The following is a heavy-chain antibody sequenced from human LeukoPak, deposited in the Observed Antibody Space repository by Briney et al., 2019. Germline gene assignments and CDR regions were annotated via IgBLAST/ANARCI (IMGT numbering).Heavy chain of an antibody. D-gene: IGHD3-22*01. J-gene: IGHJ3*02. CDR3: ASPLNFDTSGYFAFDI. CDR1: GGSISSEGY. CDR2: IYTRGST. V-gene: IGHV4-4*09. Sequence: SETLSLTCTVSGGSISSEGYWSWIRQPPGKGLEWIRYIYTRGSTNYNPSLKSRVTISVDTSKNQFSLKLTSVTAADTAVYYCASPLNFDTSGYFAFDIWGQGTMVTVSS.